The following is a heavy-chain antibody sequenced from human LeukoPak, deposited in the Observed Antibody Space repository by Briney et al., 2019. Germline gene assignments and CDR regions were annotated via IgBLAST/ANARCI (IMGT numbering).Heavy chain of an antibody. CDR3: AKDFSGYWYFDL. V-gene: IGHV3-23*01. CDR1: GFTFSSYA. J-gene: IGHJ2*01. Sequence: GGSLRLSCAASGFTFSSYAMSWVRQAPGKGLEWVSSISSSGGSTFYTDSVKGRFSISRDNSKNTLYLQMNSLRAEDTAVYYCAKDFSGYWYFDLWGRGTLVTVSS. CDR2: ISSSGGST. D-gene: IGHD2/OR15-2a*01.